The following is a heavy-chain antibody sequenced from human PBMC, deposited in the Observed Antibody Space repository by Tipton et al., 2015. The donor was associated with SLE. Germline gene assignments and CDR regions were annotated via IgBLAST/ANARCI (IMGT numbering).Heavy chain of an antibody. D-gene: IGHD6-19*01. CDR1: GGSISSHY. CDR2: IYYSGNA. Sequence: TLSLTCTVSGGSISSHYWSWIRQPPGKGLEWIGYIYYSGNANSNPSLKSRVTISVDTSKNQFSLKLSSVTAADTAVYYCATSHERHSSGCTFDYWGQGTLVTVSS. J-gene: IGHJ4*02. CDR3: ATSHERHSSGCTFDY. V-gene: IGHV4-59*11.